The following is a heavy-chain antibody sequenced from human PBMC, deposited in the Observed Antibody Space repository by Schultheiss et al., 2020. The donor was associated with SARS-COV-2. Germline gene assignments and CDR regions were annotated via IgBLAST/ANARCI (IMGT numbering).Heavy chain of an antibody. CDR3: ATGGSTVTGTFDY. V-gene: IGHV4-34*01. D-gene: IGHD4-17*01. CDR1: GGSFSGSY. CDR2: INHRGST. Sequence: SQTLSLTCAVYGGSFSGSYWSWIRQPPGKGLEWIGEINHRGSTNYNPSLKGRVTISVDTSKNQFSLKLSSVTAADTAVYYCATGGSTVTGTFDYWGQGTLVTVSS. J-gene: IGHJ4*02.